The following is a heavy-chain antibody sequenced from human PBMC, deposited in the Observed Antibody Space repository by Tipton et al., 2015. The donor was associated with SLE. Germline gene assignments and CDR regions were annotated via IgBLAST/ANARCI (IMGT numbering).Heavy chain of an antibody. V-gene: IGHV4-38-2*02. CDR1: GYSISSGYY. CDR2: IYHSGST. Sequence: TLSLTCTVSGYSISSGYYWGWNRQPPGKGLEWIGSIYHSGSTYYNPSLKSRVTISVDTSKNQFSLKLSSVTAADTAVYYCARDYSPEAYFDYWGQGTLVTVTS. CDR3: ARDYSPEAYFDY. D-gene: IGHD6-13*01. J-gene: IGHJ4*02.